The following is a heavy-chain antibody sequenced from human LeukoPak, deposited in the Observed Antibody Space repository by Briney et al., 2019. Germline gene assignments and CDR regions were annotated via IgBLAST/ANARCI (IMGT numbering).Heavy chain of an antibody. CDR3: ARGYYDILTGYYRALDY. V-gene: IGHV1-69*13. J-gene: IGHJ4*02. Sequence: PWASVKVSCKASGGTFSSYAISWVRQAPGQGLEWMGGIIPIFGTANYAQKFQGRVTITADESTSTAYMELSSLRSEDTAAYYCARGYYDILTGYYRALDYWGQGTLVTVSS. D-gene: IGHD3-9*01. CDR1: GGTFSSYA. CDR2: IIPIFGTA.